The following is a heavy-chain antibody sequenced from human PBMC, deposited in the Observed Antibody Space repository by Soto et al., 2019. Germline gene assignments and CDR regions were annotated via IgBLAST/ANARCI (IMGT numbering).Heavy chain of an antibody. V-gene: IGHV4-4*07. CDR2: LYTSGST. Sequence: SETLSLTCTVSGGSISSYYWSWIRQPAGKGLEWIGRLYTSGSTNYNPSLKSRVTMSVDTSKNQFYLKLSSVTAADTAVYYCAREGERYSSYYFDYWGQGTLVTVSS. J-gene: IGHJ4*02. CDR3: AREGERYSSYYFDY. D-gene: IGHD6-13*01. CDR1: GGSISSYY.